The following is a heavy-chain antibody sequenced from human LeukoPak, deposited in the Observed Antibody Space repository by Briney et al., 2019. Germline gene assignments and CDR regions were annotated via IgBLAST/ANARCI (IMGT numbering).Heavy chain of an antibody. CDR1: GFNFSNYW. J-gene: IGHJ4*02. V-gene: IGHV3-74*01. CDR2: LNTGGNST. Sequence: PGGSLRLSCTASGFNFSNYWMHWSRQAPGQGLVWVSRLNTGGNSTIYADSVKGRFIISRDNAKSTLYLQMNSLRADDTGVYYCTGEGAYDSGTYGAGDYWGQGTLVTVSS. D-gene: IGHD3-10*01. CDR3: TGEGAYDSGTYGAGDY.